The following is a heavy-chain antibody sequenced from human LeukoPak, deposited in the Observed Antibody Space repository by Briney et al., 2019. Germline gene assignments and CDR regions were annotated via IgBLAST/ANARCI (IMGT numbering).Heavy chain of an antibody. D-gene: IGHD3-10*01. CDR1: GYVFTAYY. CDR2: VKPDTGAT. Sequence: GASVKLSCKTSGYVFTAYYIHCVRQAPGQGLEWLGFVKPDTGATISAQQLKGRVSMTSDASVTTAYMELSGLTSDDTALYFCARERPTLLTRIRGIATAPDHWGQGTLVTVSS. J-gene: IGHJ5*02. CDR3: ARERPTLLTRIRGIATAPDH. V-gene: IGHV1-2*02.